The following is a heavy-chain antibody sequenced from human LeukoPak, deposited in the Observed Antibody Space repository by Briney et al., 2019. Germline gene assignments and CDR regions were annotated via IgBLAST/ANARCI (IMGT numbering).Heavy chain of an antibody. CDR2: ISSSGSTT. V-gene: IGHV3-11*04. D-gene: IGHD6-13*01. J-gene: IGHJ4*02. CDR3: ARDFIAAAPDY. Sequence: GGSLRLSCSASGFTFSDYYMSWIRQAPGKGLEWVSIISSSGSTTFYADSVKGRFTISRDNAQNSLYLQMNSLGAEDTAVYYCARDFIAAAPDYWGQGTLVTVSS. CDR1: GFTFSDYY.